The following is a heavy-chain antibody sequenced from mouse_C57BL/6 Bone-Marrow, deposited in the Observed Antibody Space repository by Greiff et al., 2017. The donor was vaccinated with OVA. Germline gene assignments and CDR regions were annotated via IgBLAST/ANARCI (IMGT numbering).Heavy chain of an antibody. CDR1: GYTFTSYT. CDR3: ARILRGDAMDY. J-gene: IGHJ4*01. V-gene: IGHV1-4*01. CDR2: INPSSGYT. Sequence: LVESGAELARPGASVKMSCKASGYTFTSYTMHWVKQRPGQGLEWIGYINPSSGYTKYNQKFKDKATLTADKSSSTAYMQLSSLTSEDSAVYYCARILRGDAMDYWGQGTSVTVSS. D-gene: IGHD1-1*01.